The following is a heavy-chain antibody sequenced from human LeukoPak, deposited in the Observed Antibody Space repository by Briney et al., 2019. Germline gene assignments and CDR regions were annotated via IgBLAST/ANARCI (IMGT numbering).Heavy chain of an antibody. V-gene: IGHV4-39*07. CDR2: IYYSGST. CDR3: ARALRRRYCSSTSCYGRAFDI. Sequence: SETLSLTCTVSGGSISSSSYYWGWIRQPPGKGLEWIGNIYYSGSTYYNPSLKGRVTISVDTSKNQFSLKLSSVTAADTAVYYCARALRRRYCSSTSCYGRAFDIWGQGTMVTVSS. J-gene: IGHJ3*02. D-gene: IGHD2-2*01. CDR1: GGSISSSSYY.